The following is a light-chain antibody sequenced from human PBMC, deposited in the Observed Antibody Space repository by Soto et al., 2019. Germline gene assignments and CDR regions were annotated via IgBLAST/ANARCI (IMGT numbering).Light chain of an antibody. V-gene: IGKV2-24*01. CDR2: KVS. CDR3: TQVTQFLT. J-gene: IGKJ4*01. CDR1: QRLVHSDGNTY. Sequence: DIVMTQTPLSSPVILGQPASISFRSSQRLVHSDGNTYLSCLQQRPGQPARLLIYKVSKRFSGVTDRFSGSGAGTDFTLKSRRVEAEAVGVYDCTQVTQFLTFGGGTKVDIK.